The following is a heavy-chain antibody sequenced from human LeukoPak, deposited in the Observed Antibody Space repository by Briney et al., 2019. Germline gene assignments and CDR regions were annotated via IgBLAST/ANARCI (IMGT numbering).Heavy chain of an antibody. Sequence: PSETLSLTCTVSGVSISSGDYHWSWVRQPPGKGLEWIGNIYYTGTTYYNPSLKSRVTLSVDTSKNQFSLKVASVTAADTAVYYCARARSSGPDYWGQGTLVTVSS. V-gene: IGHV4-30-4*08. J-gene: IGHJ4*02. CDR2: IYYTGTT. D-gene: IGHD6-6*01. CDR1: GVSISSGDYH. CDR3: ARARSSGPDY.